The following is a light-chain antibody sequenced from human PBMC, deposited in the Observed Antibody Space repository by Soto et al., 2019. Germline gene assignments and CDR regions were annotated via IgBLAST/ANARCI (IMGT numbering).Light chain of an antibody. CDR1: QSISSY. CDR2: AAS. Sequence: DIQMTQSPSSLSASVGDRVTMSCRSSQSISSYLNWHQQTPGKAPNLLIYAASSLQSGVPSRFSGSGSGTDFTLTISSLQPEDFATYYCQQSYITPWTFGQGTKVDIK. J-gene: IGKJ1*01. CDR3: QQSYITPWT. V-gene: IGKV1-39*01.